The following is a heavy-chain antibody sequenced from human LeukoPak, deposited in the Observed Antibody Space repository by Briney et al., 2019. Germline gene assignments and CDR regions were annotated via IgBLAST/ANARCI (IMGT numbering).Heavy chain of an antibody. J-gene: IGHJ5*02. D-gene: IGHD5-18*01. CDR2: IHSDGSST. CDR1: GFTFSYYW. CDR3: ARKGYSYGDNWFDP. Sequence: GGSLRLSCAASGFTFSYYWMHWLRQAPGKGLVWVSRIHSDGSSTTYADSVKGRFTISRDNAKNTLYLQMNSLRVEDTAVYYCARKGYSYGDNWFDPWGQGTLVTVSS. V-gene: IGHV3-74*01.